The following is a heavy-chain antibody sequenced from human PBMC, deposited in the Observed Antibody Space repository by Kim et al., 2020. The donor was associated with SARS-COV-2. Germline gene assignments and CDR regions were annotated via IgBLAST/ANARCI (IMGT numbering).Heavy chain of an antibody. Sequence: GGSLRLSCAASGFTFSSYAMHWVRQAPGKGLEWVAVIWYDGSNKYYADSVKGRFTISRDNSKNTLYLQMNSLRAEDTAVYYCAKDLNPSEYYDSSGHYGMDVWGQGTTVTVSS. CDR2: IWYDGSNK. V-gene: IGHV3-33*06. D-gene: IGHD3-22*01. CDR1: GFTFSSYA. CDR3: AKDLNPSEYYDSSGHYGMDV. J-gene: IGHJ6*02.